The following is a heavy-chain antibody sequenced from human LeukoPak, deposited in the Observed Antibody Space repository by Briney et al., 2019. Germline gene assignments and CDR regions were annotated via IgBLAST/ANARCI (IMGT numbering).Heavy chain of an antibody. CDR3: ITEPHDYGDFTFGY. J-gene: IGHJ4*02. CDR2: ISSKSDGGTT. V-gene: IGHV3-15*01. D-gene: IGHD4-17*01. CDR1: GFTVKNAW. Sequence: GGSLRLSCAASGFTVKNAWMSWVRQAPGKGLEWVGRISSKSDGGTTDYAAPVKGRFTISRDDSTNTLSLQMSSLKAEDTALYFCITEPHDYGDFTFGYWGQGTLVTVSS.